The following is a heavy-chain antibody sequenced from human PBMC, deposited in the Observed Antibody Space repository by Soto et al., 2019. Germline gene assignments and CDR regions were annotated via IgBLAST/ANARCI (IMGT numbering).Heavy chain of an antibody. CDR1: GGTFSSYA. J-gene: IGHJ6*02. D-gene: IGHD3-10*01. CDR2: IIPIFGTA. CDR3: ARGIGTPYYYGSGSYYNHYYYYGMDV. Sequence: GASVQVSCKASGGTFSSYAISWVRQAPGQGLEWMGGIIPIFGTANYAQKFQGRVTITADESTSTAYMELSSLRSEDTAVYYCARGIGTPYYYGSGSYYNHYYYYGMDVWGQGTTVTVSS. V-gene: IGHV1-69*13.